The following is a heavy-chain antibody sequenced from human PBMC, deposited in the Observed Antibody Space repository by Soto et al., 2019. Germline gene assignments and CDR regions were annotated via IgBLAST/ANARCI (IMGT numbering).Heavy chain of an antibody. CDR1: GFTFSSYL. CDR3: ARGAAGTYYYDSSGYKLIDY. V-gene: IGHV3-7*03. D-gene: IGHD3-22*01. Sequence: PGGSLRLSCAASGFTFSSYLMSWVRQSPGKGLEWVANIKQDGSEKYYVDSVKGRFTISRDNAKNSLYLQMNSLRAEDTAVYYCARGAAGTYYYDSSGYKLIDYWGQGTLVTVSS. CDR2: IKQDGSEK. J-gene: IGHJ4*02.